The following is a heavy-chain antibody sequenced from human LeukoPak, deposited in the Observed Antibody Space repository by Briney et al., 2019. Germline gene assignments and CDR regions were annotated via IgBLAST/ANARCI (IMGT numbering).Heavy chain of an antibody. J-gene: IGHJ3*02. CDR3: ARTNYYDVHAFDI. V-gene: IGHV4-4*02. CDR2: IYHSGST. D-gene: IGHD3-22*01. Sequence: SETLSLTCAVSGGSISSSNWWSWVRQPPGKGLEWIGEIYHSGSTNYNPSLKSRVTISVDKSKNQFSLKLSSVTAADTAVYYCARTNYYDVHAFDIWGQGTMVTVSS. CDR1: GGSISSSNW.